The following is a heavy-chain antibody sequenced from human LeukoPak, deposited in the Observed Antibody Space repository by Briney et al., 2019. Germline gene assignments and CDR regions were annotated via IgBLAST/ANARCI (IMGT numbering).Heavy chain of an antibody. J-gene: IGHJ3*02. D-gene: IGHD3-10*01. CDR2: ISSSSSTI. V-gene: IGHV3-48*01. Sequence: GGSLRLSCAASGFTFSSYSMNWVRQAPGKGLEWVSYISSSSSTIYYADSVKGRFTISRDNAKNSLYLQMNSLRAEDTAVYYCARALLWFGELLRPDDAFDIRGQGTMVTVSS. CDR3: ARALLWFGELLRPDDAFDI. CDR1: GFTFSSYS.